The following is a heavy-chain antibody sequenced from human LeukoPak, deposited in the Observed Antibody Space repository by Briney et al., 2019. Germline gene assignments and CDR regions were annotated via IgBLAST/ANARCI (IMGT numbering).Heavy chain of an antibody. J-gene: IGHJ4*02. CDR2: INPSGGST. CDR1: GYTFTSYY. Sequence: ASVKVSCKASGYTFTSYYMHWVRQAPGQGLEWMGIINPSGGSTSYAQKFQGRVTMTRDTSTSTVYMELSSLRSEDTAVYYCARDQGYYDSSGYYPKDWGQGTLVTVSS. V-gene: IGHV1-46*01. CDR3: ARDQGYYDSSGYYPKD. D-gene: IGHD3-22*01.